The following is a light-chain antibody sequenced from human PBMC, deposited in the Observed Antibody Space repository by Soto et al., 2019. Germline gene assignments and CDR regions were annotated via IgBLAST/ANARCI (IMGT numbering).Light chain of an antibody. CDR1: SSDVGANNY. V-gene: IGLV2-8*01. CDR2: EVT. J-gene: IGLJ1*01. Sequence: QSALTQPPSASGSPGQSVTISCTGTSSDVGANNYVSWYQQHPGKAPKLMIYEVTKRPSGVPDRFSGSKSGNTASLTVSGLRSEDESDYYGSSYAGTNGAFGTGTTPTAL. CDR3: SSYAGTNGA.